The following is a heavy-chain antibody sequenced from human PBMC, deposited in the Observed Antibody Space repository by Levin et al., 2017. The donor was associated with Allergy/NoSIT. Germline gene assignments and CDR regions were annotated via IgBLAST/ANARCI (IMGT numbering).Heavy chain of an antibody. D-gene: IGHD2-2*01. V-gene: IGHV3-23*01. J-gene: IGHJ4*02. CDR1: GFTFSSYG. CDR3: AKGRGAYAVVPAD. Sequence: LSLTCAASGFTFSSYGMTWVRQAPGTGLEWVSAIFGSGDSTYYADSVKGRFTISRDNSKNTVYLQMSSLSAEDMAVYYCAKGRGAYAVVPADWGQGTLVTVSS. CDR2: IFGSGDST.